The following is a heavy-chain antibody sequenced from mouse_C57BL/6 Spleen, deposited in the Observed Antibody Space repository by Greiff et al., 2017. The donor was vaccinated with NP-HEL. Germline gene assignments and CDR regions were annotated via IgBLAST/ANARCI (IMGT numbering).Heavy chain of an antibody. D-gene: IGHD1-1*01. CDR1: GFNIKDYY. Sequence: VQLQQSGAELVRPGASVKLSCTASGFNIKDYYMHWVKQRPEQGLEWIGRIDPEDGDTEYAPKFQGKATMTADTSSNTAYLQLSSLTSEDTAVYYCTTCYYYGSSYCFGYWGQGTTLTVAS. CDR2: IDPEDGDT. CDR3: TTCYYYGSSYCFGY. J-gene: IGHJ2*01. V-gene: IGHV14-1*01.